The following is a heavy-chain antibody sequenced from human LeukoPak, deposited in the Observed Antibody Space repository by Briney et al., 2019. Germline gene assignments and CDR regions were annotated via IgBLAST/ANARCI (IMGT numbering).Heavy chain of an antibody. CDR3: ARGRGGKYCSGGSCYSYDYYYYYMDV. J-gene: IGHJ6*03. CDR1: GYTFTNYY. D-gene: IGHD2-15*01. CDR2: ISAYNGNT. V-gene: IGHV1-18*01. Sequence: ASVKVSCKASGYTFTNYYISWVRQAPGQGLERRGWISAYNGNTNYAQKLQGRDTMTTDTSTSTAYMELRSLRSDHTAVYYCARGRGGKYCSGGSCYSYDYYYYYMDVWGKGTTVTVSS.